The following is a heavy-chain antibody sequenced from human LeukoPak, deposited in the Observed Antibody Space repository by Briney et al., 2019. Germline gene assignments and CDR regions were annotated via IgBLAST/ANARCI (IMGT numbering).Heavy chain of an antibody. J-gene: IGHJ4*02. CDR3: ARFLEWLLLDY. CDR1: GGSISGGVYY. Sequence: PSQTLSLTCTVSGGSISGGVYYWSWIRQPPGKGLEWIGYIYYSGSTYYNPSLKSRVTISVDTSKNQFSLKLSSVTAADTAVYYCARFLEWLLLDYWGQGTLVTVSS. CDR2: IYYSGST. V-gene: IGHV4-30-4*01. D-gene: IGHD3-3*01.